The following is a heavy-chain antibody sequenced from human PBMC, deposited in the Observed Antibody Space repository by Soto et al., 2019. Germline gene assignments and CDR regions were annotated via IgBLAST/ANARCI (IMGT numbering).Heavy chain of an antibody. CDR2: INPSGGST. V-gene: IGHV1-46*01. J-gene: IGHJ5*02. Sequence: ASVKVSCKASGYTFTSYYMHWVRQAPGQGLEWMGIINPSGGSTSYAQKFQGRVTMTEDTSTDTAYMELSSLRSEDTAVYYCATARPHYYGSGSHNWFDPWGQGTLVTVSS. CDR1: GYTFTSYY. CDR3: ATARPHYYGSGSHNWFDP. D-gene: IGHD3-10*01.